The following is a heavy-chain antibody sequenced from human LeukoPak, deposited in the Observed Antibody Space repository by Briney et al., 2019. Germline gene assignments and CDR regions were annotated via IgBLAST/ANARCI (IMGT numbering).Heavy chain of an antibody. D-gene: IGHD2-21*02. CDR2: ISPFNGKT. J-gene: IGHJ4*02. V-gene: IGHV1-18*01. Sequence: RASVKVSCKTSGYTFITSGITWVRQAPGHGLKWMGWISPFNGKTRFAEEFQDRLTLTTDTPTRTAYMVLRSLRSDDTAVYYCVRDRDATPDDVRDYWGQGSLVTVSS. CDR3: VRDRDATPDDVRDY. CDR1: GYTFITSG.